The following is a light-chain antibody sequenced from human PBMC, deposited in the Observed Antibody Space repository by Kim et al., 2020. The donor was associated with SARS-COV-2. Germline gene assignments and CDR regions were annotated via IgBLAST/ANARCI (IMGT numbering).Light chain of an antibody. Sequence: QSALTQPASVSGSPGQSITISCTGTSSDVGAYDYVSWYQQYPGKAPKLMIYEVRKRPSVVSDRFSGSKSDNTASLIISGLQPEDEADYYCSSHTTSRTVVFGGGTQLTVL. J-gene: IGLJ2*01. CDR2: EVR. V-gene: IGLV2-14*01. CDR3: SSHTTSRTVV. CDR1: SSDVGAYDY.